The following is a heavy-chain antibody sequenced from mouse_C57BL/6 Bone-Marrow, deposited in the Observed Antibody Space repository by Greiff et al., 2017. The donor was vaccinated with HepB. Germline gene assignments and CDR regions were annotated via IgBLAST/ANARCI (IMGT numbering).Heavy chain of an antibody. CDR2: ILPGSGST. V-gene: IGHV1-9*01. J-gene: IGHJ4*01. D-gene: IGHD1-1*01. CDR3: ARSPYYYGSSYGAMDY. Sequence: VQLQQSGAELMKPGASVKLSCKATGYTFTGYWIEWVKQRPGHGLEWIGEILPGSGSTNYNEKFKGKATFTADTSSNTAYMQLSSLTTEDSAIYYCARSPYYYGSSYGAMDYWGQGTSVTVSS. CDR1: GYTFTGYW.